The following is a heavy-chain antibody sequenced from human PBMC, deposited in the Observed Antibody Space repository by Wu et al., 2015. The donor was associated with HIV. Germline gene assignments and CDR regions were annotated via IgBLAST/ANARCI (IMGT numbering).Heavy chain of an antibody. Sequence: QVQLVQSGAAVKKPGSSVKVSCKAFGGTFSNSAISWVRQAPGQGLEWMGGIIPVLGTTNYAQKFQDRVTFTADESTRTAYVDLSSLRSDDTAIYYCTRMVTTGVTYIDWGQGTLVTVSS. CDR2: IIPVLGTT. J-gene: IGHJ4*02. CDR1: GGTFSNSA. D-gene: IGHD1-1*01. V-gene: IGHV1-69*01. CDR3: TRMVTTGVTYID.